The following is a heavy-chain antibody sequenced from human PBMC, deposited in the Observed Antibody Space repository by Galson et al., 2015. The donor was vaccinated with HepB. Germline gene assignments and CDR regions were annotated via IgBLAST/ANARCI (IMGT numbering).Heavy chain of an antibody. V-gene: IGHV5-51*03. CDR2: IYPGDSDT. D-gene: IGHD3-22*01. CDR1: GYIFSNYW. CDR3: AGRDIDSSGHSRWFDP. J-gene: IGHJ5*02. Sequence: QSGAEVKKPGESLKISCKGSGYIFSNYWIGWVRQMPGKGLEWMGIIYPGDSDTRYSPSFQGQVTISADKSINTTYLQWSSLKASDAAIYYCAGRDIDSSGHSRWFDPWGQGTLVTVSS.